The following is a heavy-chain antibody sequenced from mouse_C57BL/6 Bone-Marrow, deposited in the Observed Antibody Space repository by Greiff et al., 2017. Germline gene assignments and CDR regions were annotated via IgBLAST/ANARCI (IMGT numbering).Heavy chain of an antibody. V-gene: IGHV14-4*01. CDR3: TMVRLLRYFAY. J-gene: IGHJ3*01. D-gene: IGHD1-1*01. CDR1: GFNIKDDY. Sequence: EVQLQQSGAELVRPGASVKLSCTASGFNIKDDYMHWVKQRPEQGLEWIGWIDPENGDTEYASKFQGKATITADTSSNTAYLQLSSLTSEDTAVYYCTMVRLLRYFAYWGQGTLVTVSA. CDR2: IDPENGDT.